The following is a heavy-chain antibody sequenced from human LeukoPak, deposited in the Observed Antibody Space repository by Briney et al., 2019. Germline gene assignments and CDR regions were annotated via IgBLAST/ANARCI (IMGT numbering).Heavy chain of an antibody. D-gene: IGHD6-6*01. CDR3: ARVSSSGNYYYGMDV. J-gene: IGHJ6*02. CDR1: GFTFSDYY. Sequence: PGGSLRLSCAASGFTFSDYYMSWIRQAPGKGLEWVSYISSSGSTIYYADSVKGRFTISRDNAKNSLYLQMNSLRAEDTAVYYXARVSSSGNYYYGMDVWGQGTTVTVSS. V-gene: IGHV3-11*01. CDR2: ISSSGSTI.